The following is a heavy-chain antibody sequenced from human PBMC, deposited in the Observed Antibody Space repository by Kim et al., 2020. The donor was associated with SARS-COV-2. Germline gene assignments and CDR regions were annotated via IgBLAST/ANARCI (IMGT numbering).Heavy chain of an antibody. CDR1: GGSISSYY. Sequence: SETLSLTCTVSGGSISSYYWSWIRQPAGKGLEWIGRIYTSGSTNYNPSLKSRVTMSVDTSKNQFSLKLSSVTAADTAVYYCARASFDILTRINWFDPWGQGTLVTVSS. J-gene: IGHJ5*02. D-gene: IGHD3-9*01. V-gene: IGHV4-4*07. CDR3: ARASFDILTRINWFDP. CDR2: IYTSGST.